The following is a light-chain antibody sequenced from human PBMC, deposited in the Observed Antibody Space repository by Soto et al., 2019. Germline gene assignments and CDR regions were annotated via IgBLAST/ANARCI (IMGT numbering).Light chain of an antibody. CDR1: SSDVGGYNY. Sequence: QSALTQPRSVSGSPGQSVTISCTGTSSDVGGYNYVSWYQQHPGKAPKLMIYDVSKRPSGVPDRFSGSKSGNTASLTISGLQAEDEADYYCCSYAGCPFGGGTKVTVL. CDR2: DVS. J-gene: IGLJ2*01. V-gene: IGLV2-11*01. CDR3: CSYAGCP.